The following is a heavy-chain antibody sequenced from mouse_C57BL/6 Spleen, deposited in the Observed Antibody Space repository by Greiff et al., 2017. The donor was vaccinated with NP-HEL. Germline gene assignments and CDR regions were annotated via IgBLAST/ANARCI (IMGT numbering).Heavy chain of an antibody. Sequence: QVQLQQSGAELARPGASVKLSCKSSGYTFTSYGISWVKQRTGQGLEWIGEIYPRSGNTYYNEKFKGKATLTADKSSSTAYMELRSLRSEDTAVYFCARDEPAVVAANWGQGTTLTVSA. CDR2: IYPRSGNT. D-gene: IGHD1-1*01. CDR3: ARDEPAVVAAN. CDR1: GYTFTSYG. V-gene: IGHV1-81*01. J-gene: IGHJ2*01.